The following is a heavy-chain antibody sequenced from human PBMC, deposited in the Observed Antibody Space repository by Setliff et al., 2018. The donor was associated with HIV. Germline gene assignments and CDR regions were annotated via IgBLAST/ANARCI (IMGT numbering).Heavy chain of an antibody. CDR1: GGSFSAYY. CDR2: IYYTENT. Sequence: PSETLSLTCAVYGGSFSAYYWSWIRQPPGKGLEWIGAIYYTENTYYNPSLKSRVTISIDMSKRQFFLKLSSVTAADTAVYYCARPPRGYSWNFFEYWGQGTLVTVSS. CDR3: ARPPRGYSWNFFEY. D-gene: IGHD5-18*01. J-gene: IGHJ4*02. V-gene: IGHV4-34*01.